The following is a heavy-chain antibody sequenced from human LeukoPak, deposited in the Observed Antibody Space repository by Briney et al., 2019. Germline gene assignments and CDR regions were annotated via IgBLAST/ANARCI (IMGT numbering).Heavy chain of an antibody. Sequence: GGSLRLSCTTSGFTFGDYPMSWFRQAPGKGLEWLGFIRSKPYGGTTEYAATVKGRFTISGDDSKGIAYLQMNSLKTEDTAIYYCTKDRLHGSGSYSYDYWGQGTLVTVSS. CDR2: IRSKPYGGTT. D-gene: IGHD3-10*01. V-gene: IGHV3-49*03. CDR1: GFTFGDYP. J-gene: IGHJ4*02. CDR3: TKDRLHGSGSYSYDY.